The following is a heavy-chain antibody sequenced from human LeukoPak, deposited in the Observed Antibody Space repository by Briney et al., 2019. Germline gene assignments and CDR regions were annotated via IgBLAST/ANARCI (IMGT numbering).Heavy chain of an antibody. CDR2: IGNKVSNYAT. Sequence: GGSLRLSCAASGFTFSGSAMHWVRQASGKGLEWVGHIGNKVSNYATEYAASLRGGFTISRGDSKDTAYLQVSSLKTEDTAVYYCAGNYDSWTGLNYWGQGTLVTVSS. D-gene: IGHD3-3*01. J-gene: IGHJ4*02. CDR3: AGNYDSWTGLNY. V-gene: IGHV3-73*01. CDR1: GFTFSGSA.